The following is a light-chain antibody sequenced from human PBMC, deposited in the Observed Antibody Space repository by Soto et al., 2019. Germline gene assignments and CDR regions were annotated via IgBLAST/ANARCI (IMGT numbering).Light chain of an antibody. CDR2: DAS. CDR3: QQRTTWPPLFA. CDR1: QNIGNF. V-gene: IGKV3-11*01. Sequence: EIVLTQSPSNMSLSPGERATLSCRASQNIGNFLAWYQHKPGQAPRLLIYDASKRATGIPARFSGSGSGTDFTLTTSSLEPADFAVYYCQQRTTWPPLFAFGPGTRGDI. J-gene: IGKJ3*01.